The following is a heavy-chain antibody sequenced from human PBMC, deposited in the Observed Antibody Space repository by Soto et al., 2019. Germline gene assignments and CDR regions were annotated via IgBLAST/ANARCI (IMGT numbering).Heavy chain of an antibody. Sequence: EVQLLESGGGLVQPGGSLRLSCAASGFTFSDYSMNWVRQAPGRGLEWVSTISSGGLSTYYADSVQGRFTISRDNSNDKVYLQMNNLRAEDTAVYYCSKVPGDYYYMDVWGKGTTVTVSS. CDR1: GFTFSDYS. CDR3: SKVPGDYYYMDV. J-gene: IGHJ6*03. CDR2: ISSGGLST. V-gene: IGHV3-23*01.